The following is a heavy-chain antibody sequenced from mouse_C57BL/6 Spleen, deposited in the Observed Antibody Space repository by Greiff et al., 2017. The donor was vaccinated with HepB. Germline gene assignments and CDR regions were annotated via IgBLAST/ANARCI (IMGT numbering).Heavy chain of an antibody. Sequence: EVQLMESGGGLVQPGGSLKLSCAASGFTFSDYYMYWVRQTPEKRLEWVAYISNGGGSTYYPDTVKGRFTISRDNAKNTLYLQMSRLKSEDTAMYYCARGEYDEYAMDYWGQGTSVTVSS. CDR3: ARGEYDEYAMDY. D-gene: IGHD2-14*01. V-gene: IGHV5-12*01. CDR1: GFTFSDYY. J-gene: IGHJ4*01. CDR2: ISNGGGST.